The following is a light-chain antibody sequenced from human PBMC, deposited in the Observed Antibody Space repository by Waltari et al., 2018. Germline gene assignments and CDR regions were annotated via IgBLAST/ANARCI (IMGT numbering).Light chain of an antibody. J-gene: IGKJ1*01. CDR2: DVF. Sequence: DVVLTQSPLSLPITPGQPASISCRSSQSLLHSNGNTYLSWYHQKPGQPPRRLIYDVFNQDSGVPDRFSVSGAGTDFTLKISRVEAEDVGVYFCGQGTHSPWTFGQGTKVEIK. CDR3: GQGTHSPWT. CDR1: QSLLHSNGNTY. V-gene: IGKV2-30*02.